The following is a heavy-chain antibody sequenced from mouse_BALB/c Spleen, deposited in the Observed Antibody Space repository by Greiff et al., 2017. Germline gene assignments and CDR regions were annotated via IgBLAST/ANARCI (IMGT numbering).Heavy chain of an antibody. CDR3: ARRIYYDYEGYAMDY. D-gene: IGHD2-4*01. CDR1: GYTFTSYV. Sequence: EVQLQESGPELVKPGASVKMSCKASGYTFTSYVMHWVKQKPGQGLEWIGYINPYNDGTKYNEKFKGKATLTSDKSSSTAYMELSSLTSEDSAVYYCARRIYYDYEGYAMDYWGQGTSVTVSS. CDR2: INPYNDGT. J-gene: IGHJ4*01. V-gene: IGHV1-14*01.